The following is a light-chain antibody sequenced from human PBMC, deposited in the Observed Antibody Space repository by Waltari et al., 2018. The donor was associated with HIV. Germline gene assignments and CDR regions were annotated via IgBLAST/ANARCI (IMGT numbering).Light chain of an antibody. CDR1: ALPYRY. CDR2: EGS. CDR3: FSTNSGGNQGL. Sequence: SHELTQPPSVSVSPGQAARITCSGDALPYRYVYWYQQKSGQAPVLVIHEGSRRPSGIPERIPGSTTGTMATLTISGAQVEDEADYYCFSTNSGGNQGLFGGGTKLIVL. J-gene: IGLJ2*01. V-gene: IGLV3-10*01.